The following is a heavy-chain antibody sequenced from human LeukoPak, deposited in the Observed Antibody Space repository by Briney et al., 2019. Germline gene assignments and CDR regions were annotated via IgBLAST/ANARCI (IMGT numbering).Heavy chain of an antibody. Sequence: GGSLRLSCAASGFTFSSYSMNWVRQAPGKGLEWVSSISSSSSYIYYADSVKGRFTISRDNAKNSLYLQMNSLRAEDTAVYYCARCYYDSSGYYYDWYFDLWGRGTLVTVSS. CDR1: GFTFSSYS. CDR3: ARCYYDSSGYYYDWYFDL. V-gene: IGHV3-21*01. D-gene: IGHD3-22*01. CDR2: ISSSSSYI. J-gene: IGHJ2*01.